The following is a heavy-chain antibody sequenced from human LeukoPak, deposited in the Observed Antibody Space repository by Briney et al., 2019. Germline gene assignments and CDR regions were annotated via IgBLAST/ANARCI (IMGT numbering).Heavy chain of an antibody. CDR3: AKDLSWRSGWAGEFDY. J-gene: IGHJ4*02. V-gene: IGHV3-48*03. CDR2: ISSSGSTI. CDR1: GFTFSSYE. D-gene: IGHD6-19*01. Sequence: PGGSLRLSCAASGFTFSSYEMNWVRQAPGKGLEWVSYISSSGSTIYYADSVKGRFTISRDNAKNSLYLQMNSLRAEDTAVYYCAKDLSWRSGWAGEFDYWGQGTLVTVSS.